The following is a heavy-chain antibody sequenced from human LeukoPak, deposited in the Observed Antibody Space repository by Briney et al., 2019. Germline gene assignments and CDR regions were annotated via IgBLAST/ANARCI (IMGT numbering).Heavy chain of an antibody. D-gene: IGHD1-26*01. CDR1: GFTFDDYA. CDR2: ISWNSGSI. Sequence: GGSLRLSCAASGFTFDDYAMHWVRQAPGKGLEWVSGISWNSGSIGYADPVKGRFTISRDNAKNSLYLQMNSLRAEDTALYYCVSGSYHHMEVYFDYWGQGTLVTVSS. CDR3: VSGSYHHMEVYFDY. V-gene: IGHV3-9*01. J-gene: IGHJ4*02.